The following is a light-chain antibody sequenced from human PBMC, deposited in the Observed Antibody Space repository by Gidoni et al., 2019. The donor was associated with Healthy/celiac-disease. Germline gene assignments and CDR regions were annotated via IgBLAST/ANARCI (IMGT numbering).Light chain of an antibody. J-gene: IGKJ4*01. V-gene: IGKV3-15*01. CDR3: HQYRNWPSLT. CDR1: QAINSN. Sequence: EVVMTQSQAIVSVSPGDTATLSCRASQAINSNLAWYQQRPGQAPRLLIYGASTRATGIPARFSCSGSGTEFTLTISSLQFEDFAVYYCHQYRNWPSLTFGGGTKVDIK. CDR2: GAS.